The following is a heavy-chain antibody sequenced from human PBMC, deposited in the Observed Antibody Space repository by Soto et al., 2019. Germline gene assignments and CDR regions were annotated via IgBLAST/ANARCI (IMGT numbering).Heavy chain of an antibody. CDR1: GYTFTSYG. D-gene: IGHD6-19*01. Sequence: ASVEVSCKASGYTFTSYGISWVRQAPGQGLEWMGWISAYNGNTNYAQKLQGRVTMTTDTSTSTAYMELRSLRSDDTAVYYCARDGAVAGRDGMDIWGQGTTVTVSS. V-gene: IGHV1-18*01. CDR3: ARDGAVAGRDGMDI. J-gene: IGHJ6*02. CDR2: ISAYNGNT.